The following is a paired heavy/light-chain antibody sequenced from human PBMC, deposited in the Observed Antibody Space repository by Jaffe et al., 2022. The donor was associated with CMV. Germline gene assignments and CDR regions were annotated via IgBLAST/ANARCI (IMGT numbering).Light chain of an antibody. Sequence: DIVMTQSPDSLAVSLGERATINCRSSQNVLYSFNNKNYLAWYQQKPGQPPKLLIHWASTRDSGVPDRFTASGSGTDFTLTISSLQAEDVAVYYCLQYYVAQWTFGQGTKVEIK. V-gene: IGKV4-1*01. CDR3: LQYYVAQWT. CDR2: WAS. CDR1: QNVLYSFNNKNY. J-gene: IGKJ1*01.
Heavy chain of an antibody. Sequence: EVQLVESGGGLVQPGGSLRLSCSASGFIFSDHHMDWVRQAPGKGLEWIGRTKNKADSHETEYAASVAGRFTISRDDSSNSVYLRMSGLETEDTAMYYCVRERYHSAFDYWGRGTLVTVSS. CDR3: VRERYHSAFDY. CDR1: GFIFSDHH. CDR2: TKNKADSHET. J-gene: IGHJ4*02. V-gene: IGHV3-72*01. D-gene: IGHD2-2*01.